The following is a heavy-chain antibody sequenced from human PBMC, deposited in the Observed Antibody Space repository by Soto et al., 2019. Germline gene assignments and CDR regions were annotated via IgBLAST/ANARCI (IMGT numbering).Heavy chain of an antibody. CDR2: IWYDGSNK. J-gene: IGHJ6*02. V-gene: IGHV3-33*01. CDR3: ARESRTITMIVMSTGMDV. CDR1: GFTFSSYG. D-gene: IGHD3-22*01. Sequence: GEFLRLSCAASGFTFSSYGMHWVRQAPGKGLEWVAVIWYDGSNKYYADSVKGRFTISRDNSKNTLYLQMNSLRAEDTAVYYCARESRTITMIVMSTGMDVWGQGITVTVSS.